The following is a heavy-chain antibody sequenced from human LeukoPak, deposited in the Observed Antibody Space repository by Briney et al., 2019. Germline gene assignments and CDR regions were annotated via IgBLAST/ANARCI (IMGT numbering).Heavy chain of an antibody. CDR1: GGSFSGYY. CDR2: INHSGST. V-gene: IGHV4-34*01. Sequence: SETLSLTCAVYGGSFSGYYWSWIRQPPGKGLEWIGEINHSGSTNYNPSLKSRVTISVDTSKNQFSLKLSSVTAADTAAYYCAREMTYYDFWSGYPYYFDYWGQGTLVTVSS. J-gene: IGHJ4*02. D-gene: IGHD3-3*01. CDR3: AREMTYYDFWSGYPYYFDY.